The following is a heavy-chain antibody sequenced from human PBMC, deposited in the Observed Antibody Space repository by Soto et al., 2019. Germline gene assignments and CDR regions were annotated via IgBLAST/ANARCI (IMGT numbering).Heavy chain of an antibody. D-gene: IGHD4-17*01. Sequence: QLQLQESGPGLVKPSETLSLTCTVSGGSISSSSYYWGWIRQPPGKGLEWIGSIYYSGSTYYNPSLKSRVTISVDTSKSQFSLTLSSVTAADTAVYYCRVWDGDASFYYYYGMDVWGQGTTVTVSS. CDR2: IYYSGST. J-gene: IGHJ6*02. CDR1: GGSISSSSYY. CDR3: RVWDGDASFYYYYGMDV. V-gene: IGHV4-39*01.